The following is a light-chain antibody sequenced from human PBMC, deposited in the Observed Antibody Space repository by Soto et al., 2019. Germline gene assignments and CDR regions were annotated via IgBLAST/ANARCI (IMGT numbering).Light chain of an antibody. J-gene: IGLJ2*01. Sequence: QSVLTQPPSVSGAPGQRVTISCTGSSSNIGAGYDVHWYQQLPGTAPKLVIYGNSNRPSGVPDRFSGSKSGTSASLAITGLQDEDEADYYCQSYDSSLSGVVFAGRTKLTVL. CDR1: SSNIGAGYD. V-gene: IGLV1-40*01. CDR2: GNS. CDR3: QSYDSSLSGVV.